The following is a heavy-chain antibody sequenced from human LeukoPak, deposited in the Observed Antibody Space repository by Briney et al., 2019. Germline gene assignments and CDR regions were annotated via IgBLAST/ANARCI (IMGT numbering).Heavy chain of an antibody. Sequence: PSETLSLTCTVSGGSISSGDYYWSWIRQPPGKGLEWIGYIYYSGSTNYNPSLKSRVTISVDTSKNQFSLKLSSVTAADTAVYYCARVGITGTSWFDPWGQGTLVTVSS. CDR2: IYYSGST. CDR1: GGSISSGDYY. D-gene: IGHD1-20*01. V-gene: IGHV4-61*08. CDR3: ARVGITGTSWFDP. J-gene: IGHJ5*02.